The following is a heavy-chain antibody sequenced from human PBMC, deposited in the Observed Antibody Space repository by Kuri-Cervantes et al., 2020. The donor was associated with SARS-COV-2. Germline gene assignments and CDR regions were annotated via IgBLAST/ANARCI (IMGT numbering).Heavy chain of an antibody. D-gene: IGHD2-15*01. J-gene: IGHJ5*02. V-gene: IGHV1-8*01. Sequence: ASVKVSCKASGYTFTSYDINWVRQATGQGLEWMGWMNPNSGNTGYAQKFQGRVTMTRNTSISTAYMELSSLRSEDTAVYYCARDRACSGGSCYSKIPYAPGNWFDPWGQGTLVTVSS. CDR3: ARDRACSGGSCYSKIPYAPGNWFDP. CDR2: MNPNSGNT. CDR1: GYTFTSYD.